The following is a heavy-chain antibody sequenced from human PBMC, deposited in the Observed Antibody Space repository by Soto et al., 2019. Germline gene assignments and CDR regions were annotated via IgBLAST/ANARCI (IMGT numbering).Heavy chain of an antibody. V-gene: IGHV3-23*01. CDR3: AKTGPGSSYGYYFDS. CDR2: ISGSGGST. D-gene: IGHD5-18*01. CDR1: GFTFISYG. J-gene: IGHJ4*02. Sequence: HPGGSLRLSCAASGFTFISYGMSWVRQAPGEGLEWVSGISGSGGSTYYADSVKGRFTISRDNSKNTLYLQMYSLRAEDTAVYYCAKTGPGSSYGYYFDSWGQGTLVTVSS.